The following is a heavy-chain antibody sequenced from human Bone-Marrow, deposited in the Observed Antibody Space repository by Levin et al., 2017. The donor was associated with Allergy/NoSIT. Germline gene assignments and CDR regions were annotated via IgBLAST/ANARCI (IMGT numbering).Heavy chain of an antibody. J-gene: IGHJ4*02. Sequence: SQTLSLTCTVSGGSIHSVDYYWSWIRQPPGKGLEWIGYIYYSGSTYYNPSLKSRVTVSVDTSKNQFSLKLSSVTAADTAVYYCARRGLIRGIDSWGQGTLVTVSS. CDR2: IYYSGST. CDR1: GGSIHSVDYY. D-gene: IGHD3-16*01. CDR3: ARRGLIRGIDS. V-gene: IGHV4-30-4*01.